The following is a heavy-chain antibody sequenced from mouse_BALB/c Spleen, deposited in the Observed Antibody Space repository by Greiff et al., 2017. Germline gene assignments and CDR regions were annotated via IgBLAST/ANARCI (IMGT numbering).Heavy chain of an antibody. CDR2: IRNKANGYTT. CDR1: GFTFTDYY. J-gene: IGHJ2*01. Sequence: EVMLVESGGGLVQPGGSLRLSCATSGFTFTDYYMSWVRQPPGKALEWLGFIRNKANGYTTEYSASVKGRFTISRDNSQSILYLQMNTLRAEDSATYYCARDKEGFDYWGQGTTLTVSS. CDR3: ARDKEGFDY. V-gene: IGHV7-3*02.